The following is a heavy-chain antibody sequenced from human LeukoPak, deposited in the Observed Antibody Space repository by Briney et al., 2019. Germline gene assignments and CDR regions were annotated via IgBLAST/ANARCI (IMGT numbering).Heavy chain of an antibody. CDR2: ISSSSNTI. Sequence: PGGSLRLSCAASGFTFSSYSMNWVRQAPGKGLEWVSYISSSSNTIYYADSVKGRFTISRDNAKNSLYLQMNSLRAEDTAVYYCARTLYFDYWGQGTLVTISS. J-gene: IGHJ4*02. CDR3: ARTLYFDY. D-gene: IGHD3-16*01. V-gene: IGHV3-48*01. CDR1: GFTFSSYS.